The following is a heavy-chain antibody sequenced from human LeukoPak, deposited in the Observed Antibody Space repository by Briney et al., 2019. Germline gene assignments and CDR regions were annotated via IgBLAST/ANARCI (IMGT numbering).Heavy chain of an antibody. CDR1: GYTFTGYY. CDR3: ARESADYYDNSGYYYLVYYFDY. CDR2: INPNSGGT. J-gene: IGHJ4*02. Sequence: ASVKASCKASGYTFTGYYMHWVRQAPGQGLEWMGWINPNSGGTNYAQKFQGRVTMTRDTSISTAYMELSRLRSDDTAVYYCARESADYYDNSGYYYLVYYFDYWGQGTLVTVSS. D-gene: IGHD3-22*01. V-gene: IGHV1-2*02.